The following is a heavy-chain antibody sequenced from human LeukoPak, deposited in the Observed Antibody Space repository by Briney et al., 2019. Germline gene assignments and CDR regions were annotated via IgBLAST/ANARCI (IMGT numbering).Heavy chain of an antibody. CDR1: GGSFSGYY. Sequence: KSSETLSLTCAVYGGSFSGYYWSWIRQPPGKGLEWIGEINHSGSTNYNPSLKSRVTISVDTSKNQFSLKLSSVTAADTAVYYCARPPTYYYDSSGTNDAFDIWGQGTMVTVSS. V-gene: IGHV4-34*01. J-gene: IGHJ3*02. D-gene: IGHD3-22*01. CDR3: ARPPTYYYDSSGTNDAFDI. CDR2: INHSGST.